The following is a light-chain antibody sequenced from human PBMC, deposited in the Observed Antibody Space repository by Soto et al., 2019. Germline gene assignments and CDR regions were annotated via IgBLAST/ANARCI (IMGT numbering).Light chain of an antibody. CDR2: EVS. CDR1: SSDVGRNNL. Sequence: QSALTQPASVSGSPGQSITISCTGTSSDVGRNNLVSWYQQHPGKAPKLMIYEVSKRPSGVSNRFSGSKSGNTASLTISGLQAEDEADYYYCSDAGITRVFGGGTKLTVL. V-gene: IGLV2-23*02. CDR3: CSDAGITRV. J-gene: IGLJ3*02.